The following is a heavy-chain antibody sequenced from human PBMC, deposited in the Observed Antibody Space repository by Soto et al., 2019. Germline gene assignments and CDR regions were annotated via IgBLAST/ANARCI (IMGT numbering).Heavy chain of an antibody. CDR3: ARVWDSYGWGGFDY. CDR2: ISAYNT. D-gene: IGHD5-18*01. V-gene: IGHV1-18*04. CDR1: GYTFTTFG. J-gene: IGHJ4*02. Sequence: GASVKVSCKASGYTFTTFGLTWVRQAPGQGLEWMGWISAYNTKYAQKFEGRVIMTTDTMTTDTSTSTFYMELKSLGYDDTAVYYCARVWDSYGWGGFDYWGQGTLVTVS.